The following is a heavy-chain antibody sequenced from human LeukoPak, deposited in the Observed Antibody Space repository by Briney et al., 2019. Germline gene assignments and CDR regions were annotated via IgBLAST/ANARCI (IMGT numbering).Heavy chain of an antibody. Sequence: ASVKVSCKVSGYTLSEISMYWVRQAPGKGLEWMGGIDREDGQTIYAQKFQGRVTMTEDTSTDTAYMEVSRLTSEDTAFYYCATVEYSYGAFDYWGQGTLVTVSS. J-gene: IGHJ4*02. CDR3: ATVEYSYGAFDY. CDR1: GYTLSEIS. V-gene: IGHV1-24*01. CDR2: IDREDGQT. D-gene: IGHD5-18*01.